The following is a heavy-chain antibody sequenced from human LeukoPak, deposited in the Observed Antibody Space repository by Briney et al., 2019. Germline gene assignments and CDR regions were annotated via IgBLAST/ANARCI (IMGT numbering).Heavy chain of an antibody. CDR3: ARGVRTVVTPYFDY. D-gene: IGHD4-23*01. V-gene: IGHV4-34*01. J-gene: IGHJ4*02. Sequence: PSETLSLTCAVYGGSFSGYYWSWIRQPPGKGLEWIGEINHSGSTNYNPSLKSQVTISVDTSKNQFSLKLSSVTAADTAVYYCARGVRTVVTPYFDYWGQGTLVTVSS. CDR1: GGSFSGYY. CDR2: INHSGST.